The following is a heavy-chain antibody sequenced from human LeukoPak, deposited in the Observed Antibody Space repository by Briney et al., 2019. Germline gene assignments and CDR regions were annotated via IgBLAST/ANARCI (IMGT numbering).Heavy chain of an antibody. CDR1: GYTFTGYY. J-gene: IGHJ4*02. CDR3: ARVEYSGSYYEDY. CDR2: INPNSGDT. Sequence: ASVKVSFKASGYTFTGYYMHWVRQAPGQGLEYMGWINPNSGDTYYAQKFQGRVTMTRDTSISTAYMELSRLRSDDTAVYYCARVEYSGSYYEDYWGQGTLVTVSS. D-gene: IGHD1-26*01. V-gene: IGHV1-2*02.